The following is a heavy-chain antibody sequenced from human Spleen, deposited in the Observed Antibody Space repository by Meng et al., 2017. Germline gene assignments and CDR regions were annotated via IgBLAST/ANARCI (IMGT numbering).Heavy chain of an antibody. CDR1: GYNFPDYW. Sequence: QVQLVQSGAEVKKPGSSVKVSCKPSGYNFPDYWLHWVRRAPGQGLEWMGWINTYNGNPTYAQDFTGRFVFSLDTSVSTAYLQISGLKAEDTAVYYCARHRSSSWSDYWGQGTLVTVSS. V-gene: IGHV7-4-1*02. J-gene: IGHJ4*02. D-gene: IGHD6-13*01. CDR2: INTYNGNP. CDR3: ARHRSSSWSDY.